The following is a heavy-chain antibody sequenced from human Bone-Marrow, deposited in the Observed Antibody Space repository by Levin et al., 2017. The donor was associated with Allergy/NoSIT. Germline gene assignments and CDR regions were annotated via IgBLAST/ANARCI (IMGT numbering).Heavy chain of an antibody. V-gene: IGHV3-15*01. J-gene: IGHJ6*02. Sequence: GGSLRLSCAASGFTFSNAWMSWVRQAPGKGLEWVGRIKSKTDGGTTDYAAPVKGRFTISRDDSKNTLYLQMNSLKTEDTAVYYCTTNFWHIQPHYYYYGMDVWGQGTTVTVSS. CDR2: IKSKTDGGTT. CDR1: GFTFSNAW. CDR3: TTNFWHIQPHYYYYGMDV. D-gene: IGHD3-3*01.